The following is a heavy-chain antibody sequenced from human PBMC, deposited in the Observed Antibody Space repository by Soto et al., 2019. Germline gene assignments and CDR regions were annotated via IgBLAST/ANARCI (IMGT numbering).Heavy chain of an antibody. CDR1: GDSIISGGYY. Sequence: SETLSLTCTVSGDSIISGGYYWTWIRQQPGQGLEWIGHIYYSGSTYYNPSLKSRLTISIDTSKNQFSLKLTSVTAADTAVYYCARDPFGGYSDSFGYYSYWGQGALVTVSS. J-gene: IGHJ4*02. CDR3: ARDPFGGYSDSFGYYSY. CDR2: IYYSGST. V-gene: IGHV4-31*03. D-gene: IGHD3-22*01.